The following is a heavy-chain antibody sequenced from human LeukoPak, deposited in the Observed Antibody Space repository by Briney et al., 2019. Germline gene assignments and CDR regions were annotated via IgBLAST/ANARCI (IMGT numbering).Heavy chain of an antibody. V-gene: IGHV4-39*01. CDR3: ASSSGWYYFDY. J-gene: IGHJ4*02. CDR1: GDSISTSSYY. Sequence: SETLSLTCSVSGDSISTSSYYWGWIRQPPGKGLEWIGTIYYSGSTYYNPSLTSRVTISVDTSKNQFSLKLSSVTAADTAVYYCASSSGWYYFDYWGQGTLVTVSS. CDR2: IYYSGST. D-gene: IGHD6-19*01.